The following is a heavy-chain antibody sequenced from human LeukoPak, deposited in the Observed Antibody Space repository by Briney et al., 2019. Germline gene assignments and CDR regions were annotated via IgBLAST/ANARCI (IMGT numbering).Heavy chain of an antibody. Sequence: SCKASGYTFTSYAMHWVRQAPGKGLEWVAVISYDGSNKYYADSVKGRFTISRDNSKNTLYLQMNSLRAEDTAVYYCARGRYYDSSSDFDIWGQGTMVTVSS. CDR1: GYTFTSYA. CDR2: ISYDGSNK. CDR3: ARGRYYDSSSDFDI. D-gene: IGHD3-22*01. V-gene: IGHV3-30-3*01. J-gene: IGHJ3*02.